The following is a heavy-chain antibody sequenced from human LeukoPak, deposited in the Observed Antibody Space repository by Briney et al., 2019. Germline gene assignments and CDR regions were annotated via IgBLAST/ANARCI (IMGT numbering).Heavy chain of an antibody. V-gene: IGHV4-61*02. D-gene: IGHD1-14*01. J-gene: IGHJ3*02. CDR1: GGSISSGSYY. Sequence: SETLSLTCTVSGGSISSGSYYWGWIRQPAGKGLEWIGRIYTSGSTNYNPSLKSRVTISVDTSKNQFSLKLSSVTAADTAVYYCASRRGQGAFDIWGQGTMVTVSS. CDR2: IYTSGST. CDR3: ASRRGQGAFDI.